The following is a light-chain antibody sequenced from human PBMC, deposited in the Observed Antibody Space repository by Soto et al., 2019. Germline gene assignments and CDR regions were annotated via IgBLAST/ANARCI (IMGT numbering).Light chain of an antibody. Sequence: DIVMTQSPDSLAVSVGERATINCKSSQSVLSSSNNKNYLAWYQQKPGQPPKLLIYWASTRESGVPDRFSGSGSGTDFTLTISSLQAEDVAVYYCQQYYSTPLTFGGGTKVDI. CDR2: WAS. J-gene: IGKJ4*01. V-gene: IGKV4-1*01. CDR1: QSVLSSSNNKNY. CDR3: QQYYSTPLT.